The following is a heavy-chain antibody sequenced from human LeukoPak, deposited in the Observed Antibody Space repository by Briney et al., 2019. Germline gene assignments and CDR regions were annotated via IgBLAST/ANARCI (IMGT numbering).Heavy chain of an antibody. J-gene: IGHJ4*02. Sequence: GASVKVSCKASGGSFNNYAITWVRQAPGQGLEWRGGIIPIFGSPNYAQKFQGRVTITADKSTSTAYMDLSSLRSEDTAVYYCATSYYDSSAYYPNPEWGQGTLVTVSS. CDR2: IIPIFGSP. CDR1: GGSFNNYA. V-gene: IGHV1-69*06. CDR3: ATSYYDSSAYYPNPE. D-gene: IGHD3-22*01.